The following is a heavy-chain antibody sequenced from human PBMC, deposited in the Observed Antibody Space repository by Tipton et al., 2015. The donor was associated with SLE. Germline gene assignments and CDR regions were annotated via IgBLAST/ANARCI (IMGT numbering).Heavy chain of an antibody. D-gene: IGHD1-26*01. CDR1: GYSFTSYG. CDR3: ARERSGTYYDGKSFYYYMDV. V-gene: IGHV1-18*01. J-gene: IGHJ6*03. Sequence: QLVQSGGEVKKPGASVKVSCKASGYSFTSYGINWVRQAPGQGLEWMGWISGYNGNTNYAQKVQGRVSMTTDTSTSTVYMELRSLRFDDTAVYYCARERSGTYYDGKSFYYYMDVWGKGTTVTVSS. CDR2: ISGYNGNT.